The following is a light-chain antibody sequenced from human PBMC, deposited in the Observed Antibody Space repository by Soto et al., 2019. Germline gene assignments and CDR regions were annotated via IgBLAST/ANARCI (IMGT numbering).Light chain of an antibody. V-gene: IGKV3-20*01. CDR1: QTITRNF. CDR2: GAS. CDR3: QQYGNSPPFT. J-gene: IGKJ3*01. Sequence: EIVLTQSPGTLSLSPGERATLSCRASQTITRNFLAWYQQKPGQAPRLLMYGASSRATGIPDRFSGGGFETDFTLTISRLEPEDFAVYYCQQYGNSPPFTFGPGIKVDIK.